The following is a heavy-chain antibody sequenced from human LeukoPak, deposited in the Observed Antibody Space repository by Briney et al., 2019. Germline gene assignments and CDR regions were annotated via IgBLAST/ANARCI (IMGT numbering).Heavy chain of an antibody. CDR3: ARDWVAAAGGEFDY. J-gene: IGHJ4*02. Sequence: GGSLRLSCAASGFTFSSYAMHWVRQAPGKGLEWVAVISYDGSNKYYADSVKGQFTISRDNSKNTLYLQMNSLRAEDTAVYYCARDWVAAAGGEFDYWGQGTLVTVSS. V-gene: IGHV3-30*04. D-gene: IGHD6-13*01. CDR1: GFTFSSYA. CDR2: ISYDGSNK.